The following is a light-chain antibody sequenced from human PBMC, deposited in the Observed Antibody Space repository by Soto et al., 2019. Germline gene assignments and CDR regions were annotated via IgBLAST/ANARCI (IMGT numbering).Light chain of an antibody. V-gene: IGKV1-39*01. CDR2: AAS. CDR1: QSISSY. CDR3: QQSYSTPLT. J-gene: IGKJ4*01. Sequence: DIQMTQSPSSLSASLGDRVTNTCRASQSISSYLNWYQQKPGKAPKLLIYAASSLQSGVPSRFSGSGSGTDFTLTISSLQPEDFATYYCQQSYSTPLTVGGGTKVDSK.